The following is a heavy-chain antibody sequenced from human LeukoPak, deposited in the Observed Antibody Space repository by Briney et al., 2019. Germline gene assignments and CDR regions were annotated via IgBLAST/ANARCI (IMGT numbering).Heavy chain of an antibody. CDR1: GGSFSGHY. V-gene: IGHV4-34*01. D-gene: IGHD3-9*01. CDR2: INHSGST. CDR3: ARVSYYDILTGYYNVIDYFDY. J-gene: IGHJ4*02. Sequence: SETLSLTCAVYGGSFSGHYWSWIRQPPGKGLEWIGEINHSGSTNYNPSLKSRVTISVDTSKNQFSLKLSSVTAADTAVYYCARVSYYDILTGYYNVIDYFDYWGQGTLVTVSS.